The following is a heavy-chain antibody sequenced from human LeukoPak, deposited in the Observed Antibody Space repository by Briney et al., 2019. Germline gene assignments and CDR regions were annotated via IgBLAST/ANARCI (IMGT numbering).Heavy chain of an antibody. CDR1: GYTFTSYG. Sequence: GASVKVSCKASGYTFTSYGISWVRQAPGQGLEWMGWINPNSGGTNYAQKFQGRVTMTRDTSISTAYMELSRLRSDDTAVYYCARPLDRGGSYYTGLDYWGQGTLVTVSS. CDR2: INPNSGGT. D-gene: IGHD1-26*01. J-gene: IGHJ4*02. V-gene: IGHV1-2*02. CDR3: ARPLDRGGSYYTGLDY.